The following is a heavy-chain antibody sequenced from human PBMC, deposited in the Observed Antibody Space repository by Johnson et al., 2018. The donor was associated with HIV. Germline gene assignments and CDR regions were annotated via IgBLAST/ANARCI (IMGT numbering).Heavy chain of an antibody. J-gene: IGHJ3*02. Sequence: QVQLVESGGGVVQPGGSLRLSCAASGFTFSNSAMHWVRQAPGKGLEWVAVISYAGDNIYYADSVKGRLTIPRDNSKNTLYLQMNSLRVADTAVYYCARDRSLWFRELWPRDAFDMWGQGTKITVSS. D-gene: IGHD3-10*01. CDR3: ARDRSLWFRELWPRDAFDM. CDR2: ISYAGDNI. V-gene: IGHV3-30-3*01. CDR1: GFTFSNSA.